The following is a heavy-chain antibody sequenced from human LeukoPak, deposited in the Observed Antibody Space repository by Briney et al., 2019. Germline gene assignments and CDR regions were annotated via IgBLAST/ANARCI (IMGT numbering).Heavy chain of an antibody. D-gene: IGHD2-21*02. J-gene: IGHJ1*01. CDR3: AKADLCGGDCYSGQSAEYFQH. V-gene: IGHV3-43*02. CDR1: GFTFYDYA. CDR2: ISGDGGST. Sequence: PGGSLRLSCAASGFTFYDYAMHWVRQAPGKGLEWVSLISGDGGSTYYADSVKGRFTISRDNSKNSLYLQMNSLRTEDTALYYCAKADLCGGDCYSGQSAEYFQHWGQGTLVTVSS.